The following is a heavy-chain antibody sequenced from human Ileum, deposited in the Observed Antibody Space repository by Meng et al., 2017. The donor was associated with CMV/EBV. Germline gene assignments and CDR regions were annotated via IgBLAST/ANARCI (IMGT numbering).Heavy chain of an antibody. Sequence: GLLPESGPGLVKPSETLSLTCTVSGDSITSFYWSWIRQPAGKALEWIGRIYHGGSTNYNPSLKSRVTLSVDTSKNQFSMRLTSVTAADTAVYYCARGPGGFGDFNFDYWGQGTLVTVSS. V-gene: IGHV4-4*07. J-gene: IGHJ4*02. CDR3: ARGPGGFGDFNFDY. CDR1: GDSITSFY. CDR2: IYHGGST. D-gene: IGHD3-16*01.